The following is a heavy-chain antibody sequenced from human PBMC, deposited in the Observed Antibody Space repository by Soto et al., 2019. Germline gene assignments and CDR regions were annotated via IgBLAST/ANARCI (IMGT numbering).Heavy chain of an antibody. V-gene: IGHV4-39*01. Sequence: LQLQESGPGLVKSSETLSITCTVSGGSISSDSFYWAWIRQPPGKWLEWIGIIYYSGDTYYNPSLAGRLTMSVYTSNQFSLTLRSVTAADTALYYCARNQPQRYCSGGTCRPAYGMDVWGQGTTVSVSS. CDR3: ARNQPQRYCSGGTCRPAYGMDV. CDR1: GGSISSDSFY. J-gene: IGHJ6*02. CDR2: IYYSGDT. D-gene: IGHD2-15*01.